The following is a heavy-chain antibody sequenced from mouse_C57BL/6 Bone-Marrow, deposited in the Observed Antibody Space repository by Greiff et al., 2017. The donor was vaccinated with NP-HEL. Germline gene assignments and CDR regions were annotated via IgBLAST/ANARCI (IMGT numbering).Heavy chain of an antibody. D-gene: IGHD2-1*01. CDR2: IWGVGST. CDR3: ASAGNRTWFAY. Sequence: VKLVESGPGLVAPSQSLSITCTVSGFSLTSYGVDWVRQSPGKGLEWLGVIWGVGSTNYNSALKSRLSISKDNSKSQVFLKMNSLQTDDTAMYYCASAGNRTWFAYWGQGTLVTVSA. J-gene: IGHJ3*01. CDR1: GFSLTSYG. V-gene: IGHV2-6*01.